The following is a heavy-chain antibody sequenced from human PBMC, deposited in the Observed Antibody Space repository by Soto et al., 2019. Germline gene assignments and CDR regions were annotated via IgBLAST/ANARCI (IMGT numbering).Heavy chain of an antibody. CDR2: ISGSGGST. J-gene: IGHJ6*03. V-gene: IGHV3-23*01. CDR1: GFTFSSYA. D-gene: IGHD1-1*01. CDR3: AKGGTNSNKYYYYYYYMDV. Sequence: PGGSLRLSCAASGFTFSSYAMSWVRQAPGKGLEWVSAISGSGGSTYYADSVKGRFTISRDNSKNTLYLQMNSLRAKDTAVYYCAKGGTNSNKYYYYYYYMDVWGKGTTVTVSS.